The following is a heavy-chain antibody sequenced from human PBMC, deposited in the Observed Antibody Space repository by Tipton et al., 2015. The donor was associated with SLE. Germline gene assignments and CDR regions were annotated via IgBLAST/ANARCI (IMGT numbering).Heavy chain of an antibody. J-gene: IGHJ6*02. D-gene: IGHD1-1*01. V-gene: IGHV1-18*01. CDR3: AASSTTGTGGDHYYCGMDV. CDR1: AYTFINYG. CDR2: INTYSGNT. Sequence: QVQLVQSGAEVKKPGASVKVSCKASAYTFINYGITWVRQAPGQGLEWMGWINTYSGNTNYAQKLQGRVTMTTDTSTSTAYMELRSLRSEDTAVYYCAASSTTGTGGDHYYCGMDVWGQGTTVTVSS.